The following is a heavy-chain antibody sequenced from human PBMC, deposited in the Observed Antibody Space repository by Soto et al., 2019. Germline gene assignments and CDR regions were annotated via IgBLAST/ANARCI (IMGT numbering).Heavy chain of an antibody. CDR3: ARDRDGYKPDIFDY. V-gene: IGHV1-69*13. CDR2: IIPIFGTA. J-gene: IGHJ4*02. Sequence: GASVKVSCKASGGTFSSYAISWVRQAPGQGLEWMGGIIPIFGTANYAQKFQGRVTITADESTSTAYMELSSLRSEDTAVYYCARDRDGYKPDIFDYWGQGTLVTVSS. CDR1: GGTFSSYA. D-gene: IGHD5-12*01.